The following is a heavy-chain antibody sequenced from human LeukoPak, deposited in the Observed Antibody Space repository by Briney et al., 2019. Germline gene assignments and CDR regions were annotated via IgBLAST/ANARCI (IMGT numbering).Heavy chain of an antibody. V-gene: IGHV1-18*01. D-gene: IGHD2-2*01. CDR3: ASIAHCSSTSCADFDI. CDR1: GYTFTSYG. CDR2: ISAYNGNT. J-gene: IGHJ3*02. Sequence: ASVKVSCKASGYTFTSYGISWVRQAPGQGLEWMGWISAYNGNTNYAQKLQGRVTMTTDTSTSTAYMELRSLRSDDTAVYYCASIAHCSSTSCADFDIWGQGTMVTVSS.